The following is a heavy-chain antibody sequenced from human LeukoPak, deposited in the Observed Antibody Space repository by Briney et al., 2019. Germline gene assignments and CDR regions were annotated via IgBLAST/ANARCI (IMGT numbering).Heavy chain of an antibody. Sequence: GGSLRLSCAASGFTFSSYGMHWVRQAPGKGLEGVAVISYDGRNKYYADPVKGRFTISRDNSKNTLYLQMNSLRAEDTAVYYCAKDRSSSWYEGPFNGMDVWGQGTTVTVSS. CDR1: GFTFSSYG. CDR2: ISYDGRNK. D-gene: IGHD6-13*01. V-gene: IGHV3-30*18. J-gene: IGHJ6*02. CDR3: AKDRSSSWYEGPFNGMDV.